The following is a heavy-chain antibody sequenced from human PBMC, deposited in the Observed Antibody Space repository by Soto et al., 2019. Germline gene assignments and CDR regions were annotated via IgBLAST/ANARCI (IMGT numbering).Heavy chain of an antibody. V-gene: IGHV3-73*02. D-gene: IGHD2-21*02. J-gene: IGHJ2*01. CDR1: GFTFSGSA. CDR3: TRHAVQYCGGDCYLLPYFDL. CDR2: IRSKANNYAT. Sequence: EVQLVESGGGLVQPGGSLKLSCAASGFTFSGSAVHWVRQASGKGLEWVGRIRSKANNYATVYAASVKGRFTISRDDSKNTEYLQMHSLKTEDTAVYYCTRHAVQYCGGDCYLLPYFDLWGRGTLVTVSS.